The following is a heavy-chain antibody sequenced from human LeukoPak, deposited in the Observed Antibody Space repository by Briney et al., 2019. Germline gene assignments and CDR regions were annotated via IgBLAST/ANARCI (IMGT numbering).Heavy chain of an antibody. CDR2: INLNSGGT. CDR3: ARIPYYYDSSGRGYFDY. D-gene: IGHD3-22*01. J-gene: IGHJ4*02. V-gene: IGHV1-2*02. Sequence: ASVKVSCKASGYTFTRYYMHWVRQAPGQGVDWMGWINLNSGGTNYAQQFQGRVTMIRDTSISTAYMELARLRSDDTAVYYCARIPYYYDSSGRGYFDYWGQGTLVTVSS. CDR1: GYTFTRYY.